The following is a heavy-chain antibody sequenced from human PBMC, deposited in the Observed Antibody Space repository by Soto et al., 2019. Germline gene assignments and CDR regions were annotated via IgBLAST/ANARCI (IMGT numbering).Heavy chain of an antibody. CDR3: ARVETPNYSNYVDWFDP. CDR2: ISAYNGNT. J-gene: IGHJ5*02. Sequence: ASVKVSCKASGYTFTSYGISWVRQAPGQGLEWMGWISAYNGNTNYAQKLQGRVTMTTDTSTGTAYMELRSLRSDDTAVYYCARVETPNYSNYVDWFDPWGQGTLVTVSS. V-gene: IGHV1-18*04. D-gene: IGHD4-4*01. CDR1: GYTFTSYG.